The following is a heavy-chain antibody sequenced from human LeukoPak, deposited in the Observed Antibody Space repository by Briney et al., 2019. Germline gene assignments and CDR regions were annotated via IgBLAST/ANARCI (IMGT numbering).Heavy chain of an antibody. V-gene: IGHV4-30-4*08. J-gene: IGHJ4*02. CDR2: IYYSGST. CDR1: GGSISSGGYY. D-gene: IGHD3-10*01. Sequence: PSETLSLTCTVSGGSISSGGYYWSWIRQPPGKGLEWIGYIYYSGSTYYNPSLKSRVTISVDTSKNQFSLKLSSVTAADTAVYYCAKGGPNYYGSGDPYYFDYWGQGTLVTVSS. CDR3: AKGGPNYYGSGDPYYFDY.